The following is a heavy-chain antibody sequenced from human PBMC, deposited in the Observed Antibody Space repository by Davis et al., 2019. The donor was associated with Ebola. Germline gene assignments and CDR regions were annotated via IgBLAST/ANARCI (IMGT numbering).Heavy chain of an antibody. J-gene: IGHJ3*01. Sequence: SETLSLTCTVSGGSISSYYWSWIRQPAGKGLEWIGRINTSGNTNYNPSLKSRVTMSVDMSKNQFSLKLNSVTAADTAVYYCARHDPDSAFNVWGQGTMVTVSS. V-gene: IGHV4-4*07. CDR2: INTSGNT. CDR3: ARHDPDSAFNV. D-gene: IGHD2-21*01. CDR1: GGSISSYY.